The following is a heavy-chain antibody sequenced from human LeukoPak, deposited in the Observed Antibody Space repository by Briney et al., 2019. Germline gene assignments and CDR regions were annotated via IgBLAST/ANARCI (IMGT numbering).Heavy chain of an antibody. CDR3: ARIFRYQLVDYYALDV. CDR2: ISSRSTYI. J-gene: IGHJ6*02. V-gene: IGHV3-21*01. CDR1: GFTFSDYA. D-gene: IGHD2-2*01. Sequence: SGGSLRLSCAASGFTFSDYAMDWVRQAPGKGLEWVSAISSRSTYIYYADSVKGRFTISRDNAKNSVSLQVNSLRAEDTAVYYCARIFRYQLVDYYALDVWGQGTTVTVSS.